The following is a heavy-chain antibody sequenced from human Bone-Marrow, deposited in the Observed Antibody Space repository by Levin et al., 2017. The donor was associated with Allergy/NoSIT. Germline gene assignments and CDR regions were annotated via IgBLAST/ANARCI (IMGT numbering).Heavy chain of an antibody. V-gene: IGHV1-18*01. CDR2: VSAYSGNT. J-gene: IGHJ6*02. Sequence: ASVKVSCKASGFTFTTYGLTWVRQAPGRGLEWMGWVSAYSGNTNYALNLQDRVTITTDTATNTAYMELSSLRSDDTAIYYCARGHFPYYYYGMDVWGQGTTVVVSS. CDR1: GFTFTTYG. CDR3: ARGHFPYYYYGMDV.